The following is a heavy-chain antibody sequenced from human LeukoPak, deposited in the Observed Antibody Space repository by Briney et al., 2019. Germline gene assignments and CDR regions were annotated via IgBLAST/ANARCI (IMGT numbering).Heavy chain of an antibody. V-gene: IGHV1-69*04. CDR1: GGTLSSYA. CDR2: IIPILGIA. J-gene: IGHJ3*02. Sequence: SVKVSCKASGGTLSSYAISWVRQAPGQGLEWMGRIIPILGIANYAQKFQGRVTITADKSTSTAYMELSSLRSEDTAVYYCARCDGSRWAFDIWGQGTMVTVSS. D-gene: IGHD2-15*01. CDR3: ARCDGSRWAFDI.